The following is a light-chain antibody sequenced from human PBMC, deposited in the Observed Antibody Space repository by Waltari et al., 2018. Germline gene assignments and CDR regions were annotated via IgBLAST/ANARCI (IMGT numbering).Light chain of an antibody. CDR3: QVWDSGTGV. CDR2: RDT. Sequence: SYELTQPLSVSVALGRTAKITCGGNNIGSKNVHWYQQKPGQAPLLVIYRDTNRPSGIPERFSGSNLGNTATLTISRAQDGDEADYYCQVWDSGTGVFGGGTKLTVL. CDR1: NIGSKN. J-gene: IGLJ3*02. V-gene: IGLV3-9*01.